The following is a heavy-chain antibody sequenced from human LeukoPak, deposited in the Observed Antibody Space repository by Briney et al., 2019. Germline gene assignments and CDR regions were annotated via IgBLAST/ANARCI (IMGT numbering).Heavy chain of an antibody. V-gene: IGHV4-59*01. CDR3: ARGIDTAMVTWEKDYSDSSGYHYFDY. J-gene: IGHJ4*02. CDR1: GGSISSYY. Sequence: SKTLSLTCTVSGGSISSYYWSWIRQAPGKGLEWIGYIYYSGSTNYNPTLKSRVTISVDTSKNQFSLKLSSVTAADTAVYYCARGIDTAMVTWEKDYSDSSGYHYFDYWGQGTLVTVSS. CDR2: IYYSGST. D-gene: IGHD3-22*01.